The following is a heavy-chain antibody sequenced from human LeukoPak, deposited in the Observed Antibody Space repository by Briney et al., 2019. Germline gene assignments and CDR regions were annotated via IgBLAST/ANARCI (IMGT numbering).Heavy chain of an antibody. Sequence: SGGSLRLSCAASGFTFSSYAMHWVRQAPGKGLEWVAVISYDGSNKYYADSVKGRFTISRDNSKNTLYLQMNSLRAEDTAVYYCARDKDTVTTYDLGYWGQGTLVTVSS. CDR3: ARDKDTVTTYDLGY. V-gene: IGHV3-30-3*01. J-gene: IGHJ4*02. CDR2: ISYDGSNK. CDR1: GFTFSSYA. D-gene: IGHD4-17*01.